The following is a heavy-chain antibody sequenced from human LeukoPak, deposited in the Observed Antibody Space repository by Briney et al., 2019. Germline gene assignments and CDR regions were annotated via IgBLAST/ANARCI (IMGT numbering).Heavy chain of an antibody. D-gene: IGHD1-1*01. J-gene: IGHJ3*02. CDR3: ARDVMVERRLDAFDI. CDR1: GFTFSSYW. Sequence: GGSLRLSCAASGFTFSSYWMSWVRQAPGKWLEWVANIKQDGSEKYYVDSVKGRFTISRDNAKNSLYLQMNSLRAEDTAVYYCARDVMVERRLDAFDIWGQGTMVTVSS. V-gene: IGHV3-7*01. CDR2: IKQDGSEK.